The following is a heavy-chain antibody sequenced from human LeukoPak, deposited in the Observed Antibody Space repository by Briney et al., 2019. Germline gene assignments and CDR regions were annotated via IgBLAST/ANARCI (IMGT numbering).Heavy chain of an antibody. J-gene: IGHJ4*02. CDR2: IKQDGSEK. V-gene: IGHV3-7*03. CDR1: GFTLSSYW. D-gene: IGHD5-18*01. CDR3: AKRIQSAMATGY. Sequence: GGSLRLSCAASGFTLSSYWMNWVRQAPGKGLEWVANIKQDGSEKYYVDSVKGRFTISRDNSKNTLYLQMNSLRAEDTAVYYCAKRIQSAMATGYWGQGTLVTVSS.